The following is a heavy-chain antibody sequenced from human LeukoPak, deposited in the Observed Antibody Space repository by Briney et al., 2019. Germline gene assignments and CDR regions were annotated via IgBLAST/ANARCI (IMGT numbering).Heavy chain of an antibody. CDR2: IPYDGSQN. V-gene: IGHV3-30*04. CDR1: DFPFIGYT. CDR3: AKPLSSSWYVGSLLSVDY. Sequence: GGSLRLSCAASDFPFIGYTMHWVRQAPGKGLEWVAGIPYDGSQNSYADSVKGRFSISRDNSKNTLYLQMNSLRAEDTAAYYCAKPLSSSWYVGSLLSVDYWGQGTLVTVSS. D-gene: IGHD6-13*01. J-gene: IGHJ4*02.